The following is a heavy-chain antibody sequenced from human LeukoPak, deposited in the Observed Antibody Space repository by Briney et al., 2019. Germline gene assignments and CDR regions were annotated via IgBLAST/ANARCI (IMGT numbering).Heavy chain of an antibody. J-gene: IGHJ3*02. V-gene: IGHV5-51*01. Sequence: GEPLKIFCKGSGYSFTSYWIGWVRQMPGKGLEWMGIIYPGDSDTRYSPSFQGQVTISADKSISTAYLQWSSLKASDTAMYYCASRYYDILTGHDAFDIWGQGTMVTVSS. D-gene: IGHD3-9*01. CDR1: GYSFTSYW. CDR2: IYPGDSDT. CDR3: ASRYYDILTGHDAFDI.